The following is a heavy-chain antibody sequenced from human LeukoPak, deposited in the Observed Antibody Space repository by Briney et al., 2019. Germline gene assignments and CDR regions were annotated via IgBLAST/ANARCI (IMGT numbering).Heavy chain of an antibody. Sequence: PGGSLRLSCAASGFTFSSYSMNWVRQAPGKGLEWVSSISSSSSYIYYADSVKGRFTISRDNSKNTLYLQMNSLRAEDTAVYYCAKGRYYGSSVDYWGQGTLVTVSS. CDR3: AKGRYYGSSVDY. D-gene: IGHD3-10*01. CDR1: GFTFSSYS. V-gene: IGHV3-21*04. CDR2: ISSSSSYI. J-gene: IGHJ4*02.